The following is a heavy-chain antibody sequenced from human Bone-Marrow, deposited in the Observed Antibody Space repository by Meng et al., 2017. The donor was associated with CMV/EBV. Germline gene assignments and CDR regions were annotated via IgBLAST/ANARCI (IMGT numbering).Heavy chain of an antibody. Sequence: GESLKISCAASGFTFSSYGMHWVRQAPGKGLEWVAVIWYDGSNKYYADSVKGRFTISRDNSKNTLYLQMNSLRAEDTAVYYCARVVGYSSSEAAGASPVETPFDYWGQGTLVTVSS. CDR3: ARVVGYSSSEAAGASPVETPFDY. CDR1: GFTFSSYG. V-gene: IGHV3-33*01. CDR2: IWYDGSNK. J-gene: IGHJ4*02. D-gene: IGHD6-6*01.